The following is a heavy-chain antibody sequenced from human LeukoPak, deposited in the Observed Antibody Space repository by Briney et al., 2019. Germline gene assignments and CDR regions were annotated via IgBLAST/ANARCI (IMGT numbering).Heavy chain of an antibody. CDR2: IIPILGIA. CDR3: ATYCSGGSCYPQTFDY. CDR1: GGTFSSYA. Sequence: ASVKVSCKASGGTFSSYAISWVRQAPGQGLEWMGRIIPILGIANYAQKFQGRVTITADKSTSTAYMELSSLRSEDTAVYYCATYCSGGSCYPQTFDYWGQGTLVTVSS. D-gene: IGHD2-15*01. V-gene: IGHV1-69*04. J-gene: IGHJ4*02.